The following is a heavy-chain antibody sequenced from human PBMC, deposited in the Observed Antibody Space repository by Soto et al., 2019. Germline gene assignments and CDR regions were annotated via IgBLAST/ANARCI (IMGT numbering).Heavy chain of an antibody. Sequence: QVQLQESGPGLVKPSETLSLTCTVSGGSGSSGSYYWSWIRQPPGKGLEWIGYIYYSGSTNYNPSLKSRVTISVDTSKNQFSLKLSSVTAADTAVYYCAGRDGYHCAEYFQHWGQGTLVTVSS. V-gene: IGHV4-61*01. CDR2: IYYSGST. CDR1: GGSGSSGSYY. CDR3: AGRDGYHCAEYFQH. J-gene: IGHJ1*01. D-gene: IGHD5-12*01.